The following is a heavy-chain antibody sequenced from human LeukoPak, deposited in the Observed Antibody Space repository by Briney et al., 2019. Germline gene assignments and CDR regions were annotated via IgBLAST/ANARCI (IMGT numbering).Heavy chain of an antibody. CDR2: IYSGGST. CDR3: AKTYSFYFDY. V-gene: IGHV3-53*01. D-gene: IGHD5-18*01. CDR1: GFTVSSNY. J-gene: IGHJ4*02. Sequence: GGSLRLSCAASGFTVSSNYMSWVRQAPGKGLEWVSVIYSGGSTNHADSVKGRFTISRDNSKNMLYLQMNSLRAEDTAVYYCAKTYSFYFDYWGQGTLVTVSS.